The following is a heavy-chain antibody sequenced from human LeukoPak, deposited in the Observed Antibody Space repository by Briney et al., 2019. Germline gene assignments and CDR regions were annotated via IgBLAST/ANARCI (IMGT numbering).Heavy chain of an antibody. V-gene: IGHV1-69*13. Sequence: SVKVSCKASGGTFSSYAISWVRQAPGQGLEWMGGIIPIFGTANYAQKFQGRVTITADESTSTAYMELSSLRSEDTAVYYCARYYDYVWGSSNWFDPWGQGTLVTVSS. CDR3: ARYYDYVWGSSNWFDP. CDR2: IIPIFGTA. J-gene: IGHJ5*02. CDR1: GGTFSSYA. D-gene: IGHD3-16*01.